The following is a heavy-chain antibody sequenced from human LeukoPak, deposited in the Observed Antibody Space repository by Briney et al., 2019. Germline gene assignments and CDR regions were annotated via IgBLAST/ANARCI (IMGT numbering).Heavy chain of an antibody. Sequence: PGGSLRLSCAASGFTFSNSAMSWVRQAPGKGLEWVSVITVSGGDTQSADSVKGRFTISRDNARNSLYLQMNSLRAEDTAVYYCARGVYYYIFWGQGTLVTVSS. CDR3: ARGVYYYIF. CDR1: GFTFSNSA. CDR2: ITVSGGDT. V-gene: IGHV3-23*01. J-gene: IGHJ4*02. D-gene: IGHD3-10*01.